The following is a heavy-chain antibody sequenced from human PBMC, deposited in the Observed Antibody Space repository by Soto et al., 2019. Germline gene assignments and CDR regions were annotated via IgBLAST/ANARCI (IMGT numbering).Heavy chain of an antibody. J-gene: IGHJ3*02. V-gene: IGHV1-18*01. CDR3: ARGLPSDIVRGGYAFDI. Sequence: QVQLVQSGAEVKKPGASVKVSCKASGYTFTSYGISWVRQAPGQGLEWMGWISAYNGNTNYAQKLQGRVTMTTDTSKRTAYRELRSLRSDDTAVYYCARGLPSDIVRGGYAFDIWGQGRMVTVSS. CDR1: GYTFTSYG. D-gene: IGHD2-15*01. CDR2: ISAYNGNT.